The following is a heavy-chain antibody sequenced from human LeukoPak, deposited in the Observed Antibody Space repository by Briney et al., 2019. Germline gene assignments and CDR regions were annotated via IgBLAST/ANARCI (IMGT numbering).Heavy chain of an antibody. J-gene: IGHJ4*02. CDR2: INGSGGST. D-gene: IGHD2-2*01. CDR3: AKDPYCSTGGCYAILDY. CDR1: GFTISSHS. Sequence: GGSLRLSCAASGFTISSHSMSWVRQAPGKGLEWVSGINGSGGSTYYADSVKGRFTISRDNAKNTLYLQMTSLRPEDMAIYFCAKDPYCSTGGCYAILDYWGQGTLVTVSS. V-gene: IGHV3-23*01.